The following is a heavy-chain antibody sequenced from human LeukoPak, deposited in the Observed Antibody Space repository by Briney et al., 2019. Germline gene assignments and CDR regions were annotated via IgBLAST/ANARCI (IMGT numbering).Heavy chain of an antibody. Sequence: SETLSLTYSVSDGSINSYYWNWIRRPPGKGLEWIGYIYYNGNTNYSPSLKSRVTMSVDTSKNLFSLKLSSVTAADTAVYYCARNPNYYDSSGYYYYGMDVWGQGTTVTVSS. CDR3: ARNPNYYDSSGYYYYGMDV. D-gene: IGHD3-22*01. CDR2: IYYNGNT. J-gene: IGHJ6*02. CDR1: DGSINSYY. V-gene: IGHV4-59*01.